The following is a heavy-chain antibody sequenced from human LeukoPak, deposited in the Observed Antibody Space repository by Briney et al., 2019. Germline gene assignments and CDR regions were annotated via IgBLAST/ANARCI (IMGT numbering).Heavy chain of an antibody. CDR1: GFTFSSYS. V-gene: IGHV3-21*01. Sequence: GGSLRLSCAASGFTFSSYSMNWVRQAPGKGLEWVSSISSSSSYIYYADSVKGRFTISRDNAKKSLYLQMNSLRADDTAVYYCARGASVVAGNDNAFDIWGQGTMVTVSS. D-gene: IGHD6-19*01. CDR2: ISSSSSYI. CDR3: ARGASVVAGNDNAFDI. J-gene: IGHJ3*02.